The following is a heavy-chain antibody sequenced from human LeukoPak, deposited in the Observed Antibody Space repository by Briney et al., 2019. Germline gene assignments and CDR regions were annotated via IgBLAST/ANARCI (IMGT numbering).Heavy chain of an antibody. CDR1: GFTFRRFW. Sequence: GGSLSLSCAASGFTFRRFWMSWVRQAPGKGLEWVANIKQDGSEKYYADYVKGRFTISRDNSKNTLYLQMNSLRAEDTAVYYCAKGIKDIAAAGLTDYYFDYWGQGTLVTVSS. J-gene: IGHJ4*02. CDR3: AKGIKDIAAAGLTDYYFDY. CDR2: IKQDGSEK. V-gene: IGHV3-7*04. D-gene: IGHD6-13*01.